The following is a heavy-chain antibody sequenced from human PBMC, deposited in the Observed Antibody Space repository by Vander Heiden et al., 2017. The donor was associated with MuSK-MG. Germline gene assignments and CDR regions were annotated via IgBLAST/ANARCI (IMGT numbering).Heavy chain of an antibody. CDR1: GLNFSNYA. J-gene: IGHJ4*02. Sequence: EVDLLESGGGVVQPGGSLTLPCAASGLNFSNYAISWVRQAPGKGLEWVSGSSGSGGSTYYADSVKGRLTISRDNSKNTLYLQMNSLRAEDTAVYYCASHQQWLDSYYFDYWGQGTLVTVSS. D-gene: IGHD6-19*01. CDR3: ASHQQWLDSYYFDY. CDR2: SSGSGGST. V-gene: IGHV3-23*01.